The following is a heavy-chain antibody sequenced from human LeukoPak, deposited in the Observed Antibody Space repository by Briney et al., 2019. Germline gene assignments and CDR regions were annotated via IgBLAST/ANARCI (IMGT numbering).Heavy chain of an antibody. CDR3: ARSAYTDYSVLWFDP. J-gene: IGHJ5*02. V-gene: IGHV4-59*01. CDR1: GGSISSYY. Sequence: SETLSLTCSVSGGSISSYYWSWIRQPPEKGLEWIGYIYYTGSTDYNPSLKSRVTISVDTSKNQFSLKLSSVTAADTAVYYCARSAYTDYSVLWFDPWGQGTLVTVSS. D-gene: IGHD3-16*01. CDR2: IYYTGST.